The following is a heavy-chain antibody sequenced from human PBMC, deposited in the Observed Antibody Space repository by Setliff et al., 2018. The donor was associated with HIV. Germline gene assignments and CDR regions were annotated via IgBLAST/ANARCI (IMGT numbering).Heavy chain of an antibody. V-gene: IGHV5-51*01. D-gene: IGHD3-16*01. Sequence: GESLKISCKTSGYNFATYYITWVRQMPGKGLEWIGRINPGDSDTGYSPSFQGQVTISADKSISTTYLQWSSLRASDTAIYYCARHGGEDNANPKGPFDSWGQGTQVTVSS. CDR1: GYNFATYY. J-gene: IGHJ4*02. CDR2: INPGDSDT. CDR3: ARHGGEDNANPKGPFDS.